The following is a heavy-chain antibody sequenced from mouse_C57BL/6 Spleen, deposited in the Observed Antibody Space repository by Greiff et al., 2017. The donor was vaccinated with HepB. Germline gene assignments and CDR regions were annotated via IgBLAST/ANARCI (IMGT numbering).Heavy chain of an antibody. CDR3: AREANYGSSYGNFDY. J-gene: IGHJ2*01. V-gene: IGHV14-3*01. CDR2: IDPANGNT. Sequence: EVQLVESVAELVRPGASVKLSCTASGFNIKNTYMHWVKQRPEQGLEWIGRIDPANGNTKYAPKFQGKATITADTSSNTAYLQLSSLTSEDTAIYYCAREANYGSSYGNFDYWGQGTTLTVSS. CDR1: GFNIKNTY. D-gene: IGHD1-1*01.